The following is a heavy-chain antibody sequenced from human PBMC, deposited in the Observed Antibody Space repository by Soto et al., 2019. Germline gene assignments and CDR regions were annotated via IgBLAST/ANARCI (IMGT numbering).Heavy chain of an antibody. J-gene: IGHJ6*02. V-gene: IGHV4-39*01. CDR2: IFYSGSI. CDR1: GGSISGSAYY. Sequence: PSETLSLTCTVSGGSISGSAYYWGWVRQPPGKGLEWIGSIFYSGSIYYNPSLKSRVTISVDTSKKQFFLKLSSVTAADTAVYYCARCTWDGKDVWGQGTTVTVSS. CDR3: ARCTWDGKDV. D-gene: IGHD1-26*01.